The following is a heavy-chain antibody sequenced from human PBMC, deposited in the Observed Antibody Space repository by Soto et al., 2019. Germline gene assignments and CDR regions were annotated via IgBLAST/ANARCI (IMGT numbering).Heavy chain of an antibody. CDR3: ARDYYGDYGWLNAFDI. CDR1: GFTFSSYW. J-gene: IGHJ3*02. Sequence: GGSLRLSCAASGFTFSSYWMSWVRQAPGKGLEWVANIKQDGSEKYYVASGKGRFTISRDKAKNSLYLQMNSLRAEDTAVYYCARDYYGDYGWLNAFDIWGQGTMVTVSS. D-gene: IGHD4-17*01. CDR2: IKQDGSEK. V-gene: IGHV3-7*01.